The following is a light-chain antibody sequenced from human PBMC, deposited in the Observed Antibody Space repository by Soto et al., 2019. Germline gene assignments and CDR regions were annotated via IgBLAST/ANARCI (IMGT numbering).Light chain of an antibody. CDR1: QRVSSN. J-gene: IGKJ2*01. V-gene: IGKV3-15*01. CDR3: HQYDDGPYT. Sequence: MTQSAAPLSLSPGEIATLSCRASQRVSSNVAWCQQIPGQTARLLIYGASTRATGIPVRFSGSGSGTELTLTISSRQSEDFAVYYCHQYDDGPYTFGQGTKVDI. CDR2: GAS.